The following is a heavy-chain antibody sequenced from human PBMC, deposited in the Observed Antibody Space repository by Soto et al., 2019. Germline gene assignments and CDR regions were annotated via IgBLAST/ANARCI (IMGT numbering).Heavy chain of an antibody. CDR3: AKDGILDDFWSGYYNGMDV. V-gene: IGHV3-30*18. CDR1: GFTFSSYG. J-gene: IGHJ6*02. D-gene: IGHD3-3*01. CDR2: ISYDGSNK. Sequence: GGSLRLSCAASGFTFSSYGMHWVRQAPGKGLEWVAVISYDGSNKYYADSVKGRFTISRDNSKNTLYLQMNSLRAEDTAVYYCAKDGILDDFWSGYYNGMDVWGQGTTVTVSS.